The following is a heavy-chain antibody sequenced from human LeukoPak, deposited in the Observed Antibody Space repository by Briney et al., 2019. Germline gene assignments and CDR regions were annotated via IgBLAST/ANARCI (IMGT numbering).Heavy chain of an antibody. V-gene: IGHV3-53*01. CDR3: VRRAGGYSHPYDY. Sequence: GGSLRLSCAVSGFTVSSNYMSWVRQAPGKGLEWVSLIYSGGGTYYADSVRGRFTISRDDSKNTPYLQMNSLRAEDTAVYYCVRRAGGYSHPYDYWGQGTLVTVSS. J-gene: IGHJ4*02. CDR1: GFTVSSNY. CDR2: IYSGGGT. D-gene: IGHD4-23*01.